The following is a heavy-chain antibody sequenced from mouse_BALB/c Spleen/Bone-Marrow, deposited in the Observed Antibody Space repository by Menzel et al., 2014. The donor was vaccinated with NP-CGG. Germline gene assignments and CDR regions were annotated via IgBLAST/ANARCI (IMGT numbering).Heavy chain of an antibody. J-gene: IGHJ2*01. CDR3: ARHGGFGNYFDY. CDR1: GFTFSSYY. CDR2: INSRGGSA. D-gene: IGHD1-1*02. Sequence: EVKLVESGGGLVKLGGSLKLSCAASGFTFSSYYMSWVRQTPEKRLELVAAINSRGGSAYYPDTVKGRFTISRDNAKNTLFLQMSSLKSEDTALYYCARHGGFGNYFDYWGQGTTLTVSS. V-gene: IGHV5-6-2*01.